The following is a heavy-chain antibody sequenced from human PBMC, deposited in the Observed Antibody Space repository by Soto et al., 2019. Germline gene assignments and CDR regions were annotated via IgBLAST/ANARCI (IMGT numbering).Heavy chain of an antibody. V-gene: IGHV3-49*03. J-gene: IGHJ5*02. D-gene: IGHD1-26*01. CDR1: GFTFGDYA. CDR2: IRSKAYGGTT. Sequence: PGGSLRLSCAASGFTFGDYAMSWFRQAPGKGLEWVGFIRSKAYGGTTEYAASVKGRFTISRDDSKSIAYLQMNSLKTEDTAVYYCTRDTPPVIVGATVQPDNWFDPWGQGTLVTVSS. CDR3: TRDTPPVIVGATVQPDNWFDP.